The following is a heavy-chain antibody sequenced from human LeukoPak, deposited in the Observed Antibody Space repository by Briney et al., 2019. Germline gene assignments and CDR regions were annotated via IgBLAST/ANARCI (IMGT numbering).Heavy chain of an antibody. CDR3: ARESSYGYVDY. D-gene: IGHD5-18*01. CDR1: GFTVSSNY. J-gene: IGHJ4*02. Sequence: GGSLRLSCAASGFTVSSNYMSWVRQAQGKGLEWVSVIYSGGSTYYADSVKGRFTISRDNSKNTLYLQMNSLRAEDTAVYYCARESSYGYVDYWGQGTLVTVSS. CDR2: IYSGGST. V-gene: IGHV3-66*02.